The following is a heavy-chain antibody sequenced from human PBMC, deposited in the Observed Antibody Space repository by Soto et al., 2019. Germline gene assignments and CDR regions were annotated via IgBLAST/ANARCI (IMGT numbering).Heavy chain of an antibody. Sequence: ASVKVSCKASGYTFTSYYMHWVRQAPGQGLEWMGIISPSGGSTSYAQKFQGRVTMTRDTSTSTVYMELSSLRSEDTAVYYCARLPGVGAANGYYYGMDVWGQGTTVTVSS. J-gene: IGHJ6*02. CDR3: ARLPGVGAANGYYYGMDV. D-gene: IGHD2-15*01. CDR1: GYTFTSYY. CDR2: ISPSGGST. V-gene: IGHV1-46*01.